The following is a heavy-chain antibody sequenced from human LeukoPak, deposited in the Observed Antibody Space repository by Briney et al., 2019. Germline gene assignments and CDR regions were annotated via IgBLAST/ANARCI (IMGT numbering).Heavy chain of an antibody. CDR3: ARGGYTSSWYTDY. D-gene: IGHD6-13*01. V-gene: IGHV3-74*03. CDR2: INSDGSGT. J-gene: IGHJ4*02. Sequence: PGGSLRLSCAASGFTFSNYWMHWVRQVPGKGLVWISPINSDGSGTKYADSVKGRFTISRDNAKNTLYLQMNSLRAEDTAVYYFARGGYTSSWYTDYWGQGTLVTVSS. CDR1: GFTFSNYW.